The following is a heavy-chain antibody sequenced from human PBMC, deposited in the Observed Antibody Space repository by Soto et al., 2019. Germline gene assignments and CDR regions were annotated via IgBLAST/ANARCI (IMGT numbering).Heavy chain of an antibody. Sequence: PSETLSLTCTVSGGSVSSSIYYWGWIRQPPGKGLEWIGSIYYSGSTYYNPSLKSRVTISVDTSKNQFSLKLSSVTAADTAVYYCARLCCGGDCYSESSSPAEFDYWGQGTLVTVSS. V-gene: IGHV4-39*01. D-gene: IGHD2-21*02. CDR2: IYYSGST. CDR1: GGSVSSSIYY. CDR3: ARLCCGGDCYSESSSPAEFDY. J-gene: IGHJ4*02.